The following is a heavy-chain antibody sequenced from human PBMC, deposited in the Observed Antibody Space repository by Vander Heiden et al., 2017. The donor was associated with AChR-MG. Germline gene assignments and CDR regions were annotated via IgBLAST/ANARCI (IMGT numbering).Heavy chain of an antibody. D-gene: IGHD6-13*01. Sequence: EVQLVESGGGLVKPGGSLRLPCPASGFTFSSYSMNWVRQAPGKGLGWVSSISSSSSYIYYADSVKGRFTISRDNAKNSLYLQMNSLRAEDTAVYYCASSSSPGFDPWGQGTLVTVSS. CDR1: GFTFSSYS. J-gene: IGHJ5*02. CDR2: ISSSSSYI. V-gene: IGHV3-21*01. CDR3: ASSSSPGFDP.